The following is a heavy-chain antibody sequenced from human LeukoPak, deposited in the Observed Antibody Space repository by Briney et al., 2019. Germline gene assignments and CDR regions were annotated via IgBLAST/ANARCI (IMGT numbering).Heavy chain of an antibody. Sequence: SVKVSCKASGGTFSSYAISWVRQAPGQGLEWMGRIIPIFGTANYAQKFQGRVTITTDESTSTAYMELSSLRSEDTAVYYCARDTPYCGGDCYFSWGLGTLVTVSS. CDR1: GGTFSSYA. V-gene: IGHV1-69*05. D-gene: IGHD2-21*02. CDR2: IIPIFGTA. CDR3: ARDTPYCGGDCYFS. J-gene: IGHJ5*02.